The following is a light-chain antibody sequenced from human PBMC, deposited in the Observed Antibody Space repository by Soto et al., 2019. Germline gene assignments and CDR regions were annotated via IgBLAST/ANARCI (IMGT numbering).Light chain of an antibody. CDR3: QQYNNWPPYT. CDR2: GAS. V-gene: IGKV3-15*01. CDR1: QSVSSN. J-gene: IGKJ2*01. Sequence: EIVMTQSPATLSVSPGERATLSCRASQSVSSNLAWYQQKPGQPPSLLIYGASTRATAIPARFSGSGSGTEFTLTISSLQSEDFAVYYCQQYNNWPPYTFGQGTKLEIK.